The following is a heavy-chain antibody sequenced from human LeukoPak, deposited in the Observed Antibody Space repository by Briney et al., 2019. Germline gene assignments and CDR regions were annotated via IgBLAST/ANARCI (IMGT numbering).Heavy chain of an antibody. CDR3: ARITARGGSDNAFDV. V-gene: IGHV4-39*07. CDR2: IYYSGST. J-gene: IGHJ3*01. D-gene: IGHD2-15*01. Sequence: SSETLSLTCTVSGGSISSSSYYWGWIRQPPGKGLEWIGSIYYSGSTYYNPSLKSRVTISVDTSKNQFSLRLPSVTAADTAMYFCARITARGGSDNAFDVWGQGTMIIVSS. CDR1: GGSISSSSYY.